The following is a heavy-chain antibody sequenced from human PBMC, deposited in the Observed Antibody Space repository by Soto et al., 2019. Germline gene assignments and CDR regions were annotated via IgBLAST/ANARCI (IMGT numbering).Heavy chain of an antibody. CDR1: GDSVSSNIAA. D-gene: IGHD2-2*01. V-gene: IGHV6-1*01. Sequence: SQTLSLTCAISGDSVSSNIAAWNWIRQSPSRGLEWLGRTYFRSKWYIDYAVSVKSRIIINPDTSKNQFSLHLNSVTPEDTAVSNCARDPGYYQLGDALEIWGQRKTVTVSS. J-gene: IGHJ3*02. CDR2: TYFRSKWYI. CDR3: ARDPGYYQLGDALEI.